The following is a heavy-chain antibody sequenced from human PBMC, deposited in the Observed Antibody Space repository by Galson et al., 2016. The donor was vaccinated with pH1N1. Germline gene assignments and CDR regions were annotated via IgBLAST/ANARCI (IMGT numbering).Heavy chain of an antibody. V-gene: IGHV5-51*03. D-gene: IGHD2/OR15-2a*01. CDR1: GYSFATDW. J-gene: IGHJ6*03. Sequence: QSGAEVKKAGESLKISCQASGYSFATDWIGWVRQTPGKGLEWVGIIYPGDSDTKYSPSFQGQVTMSVDKSISTAYLQWTSLKASDTAMYYCAGLSMDPPYYFYFYMDVWGKGTTVTVSS. CDR2: IYPGDSDT. CDR3: AGLSMDPPYYFYFYMDV.